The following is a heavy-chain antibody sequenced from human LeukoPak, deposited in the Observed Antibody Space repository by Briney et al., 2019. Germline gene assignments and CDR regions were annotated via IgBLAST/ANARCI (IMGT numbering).Heavy chain of an antibody. V-gene: IGHV3-21*01. J-gene: IGHJ4*02. Sequence: GGSLRLSCAASGFTFSSYSMNWVRQAPGKGLEWVSSISSSSSYIYYADSVKGRFTISRDNAKNSLYLQMNSLRAAATAVYYCARDFSGDYYDSSGYYDFGIGYWGQGTLVTVSS. CDR3: ARDFSGDYYDSSGYYDFGIGY. CDR1: GFTFSSYS. D-gene: IGHD3-22*01. CDR2: ISSSSSYI.